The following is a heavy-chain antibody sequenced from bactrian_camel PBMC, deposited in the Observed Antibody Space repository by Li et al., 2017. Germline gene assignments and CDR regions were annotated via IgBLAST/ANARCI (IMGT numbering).Heavy chain of an antibody. CDR2: LKWDGTDT. V-gene: IGHV3S6*01. D-gene: IGHD5*01. J-gene: IGHJ4*01. Sequence: QLVESGGGLVQPGGSLRLSCSAGGSTSMYWWMGWVRQTPGKGLEWVSTLKWDGTDTYYADAVKGRFTISQGDSTNTVFLQMNSLQPDDTATYYCRISGVHGSFWCRPDNPEGQGTQVTVS. CDR1: GSTSMYWW.